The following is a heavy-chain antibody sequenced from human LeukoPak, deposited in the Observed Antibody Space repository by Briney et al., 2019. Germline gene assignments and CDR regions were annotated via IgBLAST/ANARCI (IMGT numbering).Heavy chain of an antibody. J-gene: IGHJ4*02. CDR3: ARGRYDSYGFYYPDY. D-gene: IGHD3-22*01. Sequence: ASVKVSCKASGYNFISYGINWVRQATGQGLEWMGWMNPNSGNTGYAQKFQGRVTMTRDTYINTAYMELSSLRSEDTAVYYCARGRYDSYGFYYPDYWGQGTLVTVPS. CDR1: GYNFISYG. V-gene: IGHV1-8*02. CDR2: MNPNSGNT.